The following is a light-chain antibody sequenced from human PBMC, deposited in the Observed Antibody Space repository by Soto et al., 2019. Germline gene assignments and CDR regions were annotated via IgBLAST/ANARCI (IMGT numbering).Light chain of an antibody. V-gene: IGKV3-20*01. CDR3: QQYGTSEII. CDR2: GAS. J-gene: IGKJ5*01. Sequence: EIVLTQSPGTLSLSPGERATLSCRASQSVSNNYLAWYQQKPGQAPRLLIYGASNRATGIPDRFSASGSGTNFTLTISRLEPEDFAVFFCQQYGTSEIIFGQGTRLEIK. CDR1: QSVSNNY.